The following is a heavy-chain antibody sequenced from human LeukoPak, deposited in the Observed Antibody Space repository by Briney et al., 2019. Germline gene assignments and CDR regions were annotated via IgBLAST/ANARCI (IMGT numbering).Heavy chain of an antibody. Sequence: SETLSLTCTLSGGSISSSSYYWGWIRQPPGKGLEWIGRIYYSGRTYYNPSLKSRVTMSVDTSKNQFTLKLSSVTAADTAVYYCARRCSSTSCYTGTDYWGQGTLVTVSS. J-gene: IGHJ4*02. CDR3: ARRCSSTSCYTGTDY. V-gene: IGHV4-39*01. D-gene: IGHD2-2*02. CDR1: GGSISSSSYY. CDR2: IYYSGRT.